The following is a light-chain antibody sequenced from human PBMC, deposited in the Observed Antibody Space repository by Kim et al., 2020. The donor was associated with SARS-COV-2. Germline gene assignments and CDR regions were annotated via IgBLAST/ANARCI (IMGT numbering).Light chain of an antibody. J-gene: IGLJ2*01. CDR3: QSYDSRLSAWV. CDR2: GNS. Sequence: QRVTISCTGSSSNIGSTYDVHWYQHLPGTAPKLLIYGNSHRPSGVPDRFSGSKSGTSASLAITGLQAEDEADYYCQSYDSRLSAWVFGGGTQLTVL. CDR1: SSNIGSTYD. V-gene: IGLV1-40*01.